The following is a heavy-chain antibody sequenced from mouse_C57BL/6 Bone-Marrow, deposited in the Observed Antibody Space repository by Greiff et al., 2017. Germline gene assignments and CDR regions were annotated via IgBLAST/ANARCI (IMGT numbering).Heavy chain of an antibody. CDR2: IYPGSGST. J-gene: IGHJ3*01. D-gene: IGHD3-2*02. CDR1: GYTFTSYW. V-gene: IGHV1-55*01. CDR3: SRNSSGYRWFAF. Sequence: VQLQQSGAELVKPGASVKMSCKASGYTFTSYWITWVKQRPGQGLEWIGDIYPGSGSTYYNEKFKSKATLTVDTSSSTAYMQLSSLTSEDSAVFYCSRNSSGYRWFAFWGPGTMVTVSA.